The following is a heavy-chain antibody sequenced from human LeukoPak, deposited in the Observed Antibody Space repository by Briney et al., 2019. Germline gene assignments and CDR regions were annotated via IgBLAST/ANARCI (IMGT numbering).Heavy chain of an antibody. Sequence: PSETLSLTFTVSGGSISSGSYYWSWIRQPAGKGLEWIGRIYTSGSTNYNPSLKSRVTISVDTSKNQFSLKLSSVTAADTAVYYCARERITMVRGVISNWFDPWGQGTLVTVSS. CDR3: ARERITMVRGVISNWFDP. CDR2: IYTSGST. D-gene: IGHD3-10*01. CDR1: GGSISSGSYY. J-gene: IGHJ5*02. V-gene: IGHV4-61*02.